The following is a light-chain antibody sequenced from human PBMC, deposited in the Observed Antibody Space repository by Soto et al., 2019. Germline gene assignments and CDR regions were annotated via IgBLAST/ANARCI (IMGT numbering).Light chain of an antibody. V-gene: IGLV2-14*01. Sequence: QSALTQPASVSGSPGQPITISCTGTSSDVGANNYVSWYQHHPGKAPKLLIYEVSNRPSGVSSRFSGSKSGNTASLTISGLQAEDEADYYCSSYAGSYTAFGGGTKVTVL. J-gene: IGLJ2*01. CDR2: EVS. CDR3: SSYAGSYTA. CDR1: SSDVGANNY.